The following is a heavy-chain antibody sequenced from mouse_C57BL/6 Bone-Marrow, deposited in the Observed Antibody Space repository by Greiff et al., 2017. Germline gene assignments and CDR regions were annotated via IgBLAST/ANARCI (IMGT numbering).Heavy chain of an antibody. CDR1: GFTFSSYA. CDR2: ISSGGDYI. Sequence: EVKVEESGEGLVKPGGSLKLSCAASGFTFSSYAMSWVRQTPEKRLEWVAYISSGGDYIYYADTVKGRYTISRDNARNTLYLQMSSLKSEDTAMYYCTRDPFAYWGQGTLVTVSA. J-gene: IGHJ3*01. CDR3: TRDPFAY. V-gene: IGHV5-9-1*02.